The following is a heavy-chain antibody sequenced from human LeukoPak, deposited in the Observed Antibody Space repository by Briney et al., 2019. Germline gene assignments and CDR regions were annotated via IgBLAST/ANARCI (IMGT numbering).Heavy chain of an antibody. CDR2: ISYDGSNK. V-gene: IGHV3-30*18. J-gene: IGHJ4*02. CDR3: AKDFLGYLDY. Sequence: GRSLRLSCAASGFTFSSYGMHWVRQAPGKGLEWVAVISYDGSNKYYADSVKGRFTISRDNSKNTLYLQMNSLRAEDTAVYYCAKDFLGYLDYWGQGTLATVSS. CDR1: GFTFSSYG.